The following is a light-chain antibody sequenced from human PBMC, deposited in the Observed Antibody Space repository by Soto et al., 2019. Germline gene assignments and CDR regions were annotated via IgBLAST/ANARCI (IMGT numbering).Light chain of an antibody. Sequence: VVLTQSPSTLSWSAGERAALSCRASESVSSNQLAWYQQKPGLAPRLLIYDASSRASGIPERFSGSGYGTGFSLTISSLETEDSAVYYCQQYGSSPITFGQGTRLEIK. CDR3: QQYGSSPIT. V-gene: IGKV3D-20*01. CDR2: DAS. CDR1: ESVSSNQ. J-gene: IGKJ5*01.